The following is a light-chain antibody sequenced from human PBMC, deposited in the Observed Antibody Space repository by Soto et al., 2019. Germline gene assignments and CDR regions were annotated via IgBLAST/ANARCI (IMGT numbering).Light chain of an antibody. V-gene: IGKV3D-20*02. Sequence: EIVLTQSPGTLSLSPGERATLSCRASQSVSSDYLAWYQQKPGQAPRLLIYGASSRATDFPDRFSGSGSGREVTLAISTPEPEDFAVYYCQQHSNWPITLGQGTRLQIK. CDR3: QQHSNWPIT. CDR1: QSVSSDY. CDR2: GAS. J-gene: IGKJ5*01.